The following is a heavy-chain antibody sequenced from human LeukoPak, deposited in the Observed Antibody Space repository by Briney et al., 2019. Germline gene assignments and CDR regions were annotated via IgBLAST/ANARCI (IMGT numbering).Heavy chain of an antibody. D-gene: IGHD5-18*01. V-gene: IGHV4-34*01. CDR1: GGSFSGYY. CDR2: INHSGST. Sequence: SETLSLICAVYGGSFSGYYWSWIRQPPGKGLEWIGEINHSGSTNYNPSLKSRVTISVDTSKNQFSLKLSSVTAADTAVYYCARGGYSYEYWGQGTLVTVSS. J-gene: IGHJ4*02. CDR3: ARGGYSYEY.